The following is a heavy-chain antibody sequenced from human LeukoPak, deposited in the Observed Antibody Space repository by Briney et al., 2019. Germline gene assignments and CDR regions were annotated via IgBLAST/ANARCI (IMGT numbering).Heavy chain of an antibody. CDR1: GYTFTSYG. CDR3: ARDSNSGSYYASYYYMDV. Sequence: ASVRVSCKXSGYTFTSYGISWVRQAPGQGLERMGWISAYNGNTNYAQKLQGRVTMTTDTSTSTAYMELRSLRSDDTAVYYCARDSNSGSYYASYYYMDVWGKGTTVTVSS. V-gene: IGHV1-18*01. J-gene: IGHJ6*03. CDR2: ISAYNGNT. D-gene: IGHD1-26*01.